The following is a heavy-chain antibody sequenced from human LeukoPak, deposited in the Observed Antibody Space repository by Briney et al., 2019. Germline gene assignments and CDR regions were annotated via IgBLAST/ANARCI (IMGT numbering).Heavy chain of an antibody. V-gene: IGHV1-69*05. D-gene: IGHD6-13*01. CDR2: IIPIFGTA. CDR3: ARGPGIAAAGTRYYYYYMDV. J-gene: IGHJ6*03. Sequence: SVKVSCKASGGTFSSYAISWVRQAPGQGLEWMGGIIPIFGTANYAQKFQGRVTITTDESTSTAYMELSSLRSEDTAVYYCARGPGIAAAGTRYYYYYMDVWGKGTTVTVPS. CDR1: GGTFSSYA.